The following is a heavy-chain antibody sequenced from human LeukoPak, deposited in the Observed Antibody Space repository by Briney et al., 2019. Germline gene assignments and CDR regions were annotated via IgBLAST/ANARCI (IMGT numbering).Heavy chain of an antibody. D-gene: IGHD3-22*01. J-gene: IGHJ4*02. V-gene: IGHV3-11*01. Sequence: GGSLRLSCAASGFTFSDYYMSWIRQAPGKGLEWVSYISSSGSTIYYADSVKDRFTISRDNAKNSLYLQMNSLRAEDTAVYYCARSQPYYDSSGYSDYWGQGTLVTVSS. CDR2: ISSSGSTI. CDR1: GFTFSDYY. CDR3: ARSQPYYDSSGYSDY.